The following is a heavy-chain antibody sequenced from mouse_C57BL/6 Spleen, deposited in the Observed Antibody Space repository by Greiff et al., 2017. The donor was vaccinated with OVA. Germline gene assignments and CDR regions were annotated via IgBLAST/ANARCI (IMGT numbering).Heavy chain of an antibody. Sequence: EVQLQQSGPGLVKPSQSLSLTCSVPGYSITSGYYWNWIRQFPGNKLEWMGYISYDGSNNYNPSLKNRISITRDTSKNQFFLKLNSVTTEDTATYYCARDDGYLYWGQGTTLTVSS. J-gene: IGHJ2*01. CDR3: ARDDGYLY. CDR1: GYSITSGYY. CDR2: ISYDGSN. D-gene: IGHD2-3*01. V-gene: IGHV3-6*01.